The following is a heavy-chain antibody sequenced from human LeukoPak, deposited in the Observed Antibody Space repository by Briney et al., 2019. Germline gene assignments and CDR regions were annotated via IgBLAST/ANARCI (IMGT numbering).Heavy chain of an antibody. V-gene: IGHV3-15*01. CDR3: ARIGSRHFTNHYFDY. D-gene: IGHD2/OR15-2a*01. CDR1: GFTFKNAW. J-gene: IGHJ4*02. CDR2: IKSKAHGGTT. Sequence: PGGSLRLSCAASGFTFKNAWMSWVRQAPGKGLEWVGRIKSKAHGGTTDYAAPVKDRFTISRDDSKNTLYLQMNSLKTEDTAVYYCARIGSRHFTNHYFDYWGQGTLVTVSS.